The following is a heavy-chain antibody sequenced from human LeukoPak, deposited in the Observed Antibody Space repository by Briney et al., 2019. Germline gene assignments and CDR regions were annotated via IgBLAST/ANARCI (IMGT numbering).Heavy chain of an antibody. D-gene: IGHD6-25*01. CDR2: TYYGGNT. V-gene: IGHV4-39*01. CDR1: GGSISSSSYY. J-gene: IGHJ4*02. CDR3: AAAFDY. Sequence: SETLSLTCTVSGGSISSSSYYWGWIRQPPGKGLEWIGSTYYGGNTHYNPSLKSRISISVDTSKNQFSLELSSVTAADTAVYYCAAAFDYWGQGTLVTVSS.